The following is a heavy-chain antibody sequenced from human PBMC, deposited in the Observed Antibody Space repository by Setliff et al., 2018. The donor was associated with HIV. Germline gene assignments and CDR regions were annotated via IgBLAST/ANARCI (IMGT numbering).Heavy chain of an antibody. CDR2: IRSKANSYAT. J-gene: IGHJ4*02. D-gene: IGHD6-19*01. V-gene: IGHV3-73*01. CDR3: TRHEYWVAGSSLGFDY. Sequence: GGSLRLSCAASGFTFSDSAMHWVRQASGKGLEWVGRIRSKANSYATTYAASVKGRFTISRDDSKITAYLQMNSLKVEDTAVYYRTRHEYWVAGSSLGFDYWGQGTLVTVSS. CDR1: GFTFSDSA.